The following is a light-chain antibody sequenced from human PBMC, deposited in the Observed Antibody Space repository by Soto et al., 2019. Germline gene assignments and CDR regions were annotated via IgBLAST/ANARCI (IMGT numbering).Light chain of an antibody. J-gene: IGLJ1*01. V-gene: IGLV2-14*01. Sequence: QSALTQPASVSGSPGQSITISCTGTSSDIGGYSYVSWYQQHPGKAPKLMIYEVTNRPSGVSIRFSGSKSGNTASLTISGLQAEDEADYYCSSFTSSTTLYVFGTGTKVTVL. CDR2: EVT. CDR1: SSDIGGYSY. CDR3: SSFTSSTTLYV.